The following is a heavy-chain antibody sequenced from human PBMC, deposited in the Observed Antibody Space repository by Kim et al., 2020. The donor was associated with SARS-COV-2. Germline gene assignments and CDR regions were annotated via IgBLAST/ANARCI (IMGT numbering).Heavy chain of an antibody. D-gene: IGHD6-6*01. CDR3: AKMYSSSSYFDY. V-gene: IGHV3-30*02. Sequence: YADSVKGRFPLSRDNSKNTLYLQMNSLRAEDTAVYYCAKMYSSSSYFDYWGQGTLVTVSS. J-gene: IGHJ4*02.